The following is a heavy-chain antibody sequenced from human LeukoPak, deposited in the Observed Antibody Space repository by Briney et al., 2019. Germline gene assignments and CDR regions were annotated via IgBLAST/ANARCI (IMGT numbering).Heavy chain of an antibody. D-gene: IGHD1-14*01. CDR1: GFTFSAYP. CDR2: ISGSGGST. Sequence: GGSLRLSCAASGFTFSAYPMSWVRQAPGKGLEWVSTISGSGGSTYSADSVKGRFTISRDNSKNTLYLQMNSLRAEDTAVFYCAKGGFPEKNYFDSGGKEPLAPVPS. J-gene: IGHJ4*02. V-gene: IGHV3-23*01. CDR3: AKGGFPEKNYFDS.